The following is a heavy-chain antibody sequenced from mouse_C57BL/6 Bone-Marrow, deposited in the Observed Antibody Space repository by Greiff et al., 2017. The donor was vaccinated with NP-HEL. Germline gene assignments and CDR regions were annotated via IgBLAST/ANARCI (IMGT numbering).Heavy chain of an antibody. CDR1: GYTFTEYT. D-gene: IGHD1-1*01. J-gene: IGHJ1*03. CDR3: ERHGDYLGSSYGYFDV. V-gene: IGHV1-62-2*01. CDR2: FYPGSGSI. Sequence: VQLVESGAELVKPGASVKLSCKASGYTFTEYTIHWVQQRSGQGLAWIGWFYPGSGSIQYNEKFTDKATLTADKSSSTVYMDLSRLTSEDSAVYFWERHGDYLGSSYGYFDVWGTGTTVTVSA.